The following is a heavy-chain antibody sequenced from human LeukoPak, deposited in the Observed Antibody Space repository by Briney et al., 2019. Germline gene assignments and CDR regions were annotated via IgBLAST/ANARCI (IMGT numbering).Heavy chain of an antibody. V-gene: IGHV3-9*01. CDR3: AKTGSSSWGYFDY. Sequence: GGSLRLSCAASGFTYDDYAMHWVRQAPGKGLEWVSGISWNSGSIGYADSVKGRFTISRDNAKNSLYLQMNSLRAEDTALYYCAKTGSSSWGYFDYWGQGTLVTVSS. J-gene: IGHJ4*02. D-gene: IGHD6-13*01. CDR2: ISWNSGSI. CDR1: GFTYDDYA.